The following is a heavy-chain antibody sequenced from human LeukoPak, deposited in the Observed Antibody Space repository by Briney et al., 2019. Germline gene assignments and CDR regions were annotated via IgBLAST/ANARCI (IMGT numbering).Heavy chain of an antibody. J-gene: IGHJ4*02. CDR3: ASLNTARYSYDY. V-gene: IGHV3-9*01. CDR2: ISWNSGSI. D-gene: IGHD5-18*01. Sequence: GRSLRLSCAASGFTFDDYAMHWVRQAPGKGLEWVSGISWNSGSIGYADSVKGRFTISRDNAKNSLYLQMNSLRAEDTAVYYCASLNTARYSYDYWGQGTLVTVSS. CDR1: GFTFDDYA.